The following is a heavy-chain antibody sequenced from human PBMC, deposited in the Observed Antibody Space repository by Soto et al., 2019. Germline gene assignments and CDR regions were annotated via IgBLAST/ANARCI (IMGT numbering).Heavy chain of an antibody. CDR3: AKDADLLRNCVWSYCFEA. J-gene: IGHJ4*02. CDR2: VSDSGGSA. Sequence: EVQLLESGGGLVQPGGSLRLSCAASGFAFSSYGMSWVRQAPGKGLEWVSAVSDSGGSASYADSVKGRFTISRDNSKNTVYLELKSLRAEDTARYYCAKDADLLRNCVWSYCFEAWGQGTLVTVSS. V-gene: IGHV3-23*01. CDR1: GFAFSSYG. D-gene: IGHD3-9*01.